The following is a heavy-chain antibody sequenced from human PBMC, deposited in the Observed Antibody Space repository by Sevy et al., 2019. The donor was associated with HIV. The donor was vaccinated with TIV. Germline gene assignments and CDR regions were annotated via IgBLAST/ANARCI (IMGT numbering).Heavy chain of an antibody. D-gene: IGHD1-26*01. V-gene: IGHV4-39*01. CDR2: IYYSGST. CDR1: GGSISSSSYY. Sequence: SETLSLTCTVSGGSISSSSYYWGWIRQPAGKGLEWIGSIYYSGSTYYNPSLKSRVTISVDTSKNQFSLKLSSVTAADTAVYYCARHGKVLLNYYGMDVWGQGTTVTVSS. CDR3: ARHGKVLLNYYGMDV. J-gene: IGHJ6*02.